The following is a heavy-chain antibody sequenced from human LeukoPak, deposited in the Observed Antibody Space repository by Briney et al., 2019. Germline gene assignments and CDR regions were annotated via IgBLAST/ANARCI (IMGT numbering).Heavy chain of an antibody. CDR2: IYNAGST. CDR3: ARAYDFWSGYYVLDY. J-gene: IGHJ4*02. D-gene: IGHD3-3*01. Sequence: PSETLSLTCTVSGGXISSYYWSWVRQPPGKGLEWIGYIYNAGSTNFNPSLTSRVTISIDTSKNQLSLTLSSVTAADTAVYPCARAYDFWSGYYVLDYRGQGSL. CDR1: GGXISSYY. V-gene: IGHV4-59*01.